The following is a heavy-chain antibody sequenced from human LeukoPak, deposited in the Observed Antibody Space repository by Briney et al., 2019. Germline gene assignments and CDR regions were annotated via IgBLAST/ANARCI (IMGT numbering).Heavy chain of an antibody. Sequence: GGSLRLSCAASGFTFSSYGMHWVRQAPGKGLEWVAVIWYDGSNKYYADSVAGRFTISRDNSENTLYLQMDSLRPEDTAVYYCAKGYSYYGTGPCDYWGQGTLVTFSS. J-gene: IGHJ4*02. V-gene: IGHV3-30*02. CDR3: AKGYSYYGTGPCDY. CDR1: GFTFSSYG. CDR2: IWYDGSNK. D-gene: IGHD3-10*01.